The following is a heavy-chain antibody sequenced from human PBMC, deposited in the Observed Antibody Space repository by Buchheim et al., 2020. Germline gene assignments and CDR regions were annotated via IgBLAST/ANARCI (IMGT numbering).Heavy chain of an antibody. D-gene: IGHD3-3*01. CDR2: ISGSGGST. V-gene: IGHV3-23*01. Sequence: EVQLLESGGGLVQPGGSLRLSCAASGFTFSSYAMSWVRQAPGKGLEWVSAISGSGGSTYYADSVKGRFTNPRDNSKNPLYLQMNSLRAEDTAVYYCAKYPRWFLEWLLPTGPFDYWGQGTL. CDR3: AKYPRWFLEWLLPTGPFDY. J-gene: IGHJ4*02. CDR1: GFTFSSYA.